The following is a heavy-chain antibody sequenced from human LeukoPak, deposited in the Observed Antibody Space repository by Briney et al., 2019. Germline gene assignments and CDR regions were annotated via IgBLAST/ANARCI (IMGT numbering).Heavy chain of an antibody. CDR2: IIPILGIA. CDR3: ARDGDILTGVYYSDY. D-gene: IGHD3-9*01. CDR1: GGTFSSYA. V-gene: IGHV1-69*04. J-gene: IGHJ4*02. Sequence: GASVKVSCKASGGTFSSYAISWVRQAPGQGLEWMGRIIPILGIANYAQKFQGRVTVTADKSTSTAYMELSSLRSEDTAVYYCARDGDILTGVYYSDYWGQGTLVTVSS.